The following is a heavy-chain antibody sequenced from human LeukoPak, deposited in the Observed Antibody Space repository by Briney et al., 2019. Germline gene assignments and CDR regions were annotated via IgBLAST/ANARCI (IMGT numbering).Heavy chain of an antibody. CDR1: GESISGFY. CDR2: IYYSGST. D-gene: IGHD3-22*01. V-gene: IGHV4-59*01. CDR3: ARSSESYDRSGYYSYYFDY. Sequence: PSETLSLTCTVSGESISGFYWTWIRQPPGKGLEWIGYIYYSGSTNYNPSLKSRVTISVDTSKNQFSLKLSSVTAADTAVYYCARSSESYDRSGYYSYYFDYWGQGTLVTVSS. J-gene: IGHJ4*02.